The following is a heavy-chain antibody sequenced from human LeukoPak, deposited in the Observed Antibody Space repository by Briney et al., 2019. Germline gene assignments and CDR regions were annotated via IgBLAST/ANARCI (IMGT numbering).Heavy chain of an antibody. Sequence: SETLSLTCTVSGGSISSYYWSWIRQPPGKGLEWIGYIYYSGSTNYNLSLKSRVTISVDTSKNQFSLKLSSVTAADTAVYYCARHINVRGWRFDPWGQGTLVTVSS. V-gene: IGHV4-59*08. CDR3: ARHINVRGWRFDP. D-gene: IGHD6-19*01. CDR2: IYYSGST. J-gene: IGHJ5*02. CDR1: GGSISSYY.